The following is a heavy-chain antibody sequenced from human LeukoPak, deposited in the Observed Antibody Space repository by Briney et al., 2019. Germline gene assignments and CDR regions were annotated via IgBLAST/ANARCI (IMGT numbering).Heavy chain of an antibody. Sequence: GGSLRLSCAASGFTFSSYEMNWVRQAPGKGLEWVSYISSSGSTIYYADSVKGRFTISRDNAKNSLYLQMNSLRAEDTAVYYCARVPGITMVRGALPNWGQGTLVTVSS. CDR3: ARVPGITMVRGALPN. CDR2: ISSSGSTI. D-gene: IGHD3-10*01. J-gene: IGHJ4*02. V-gene: IGHV3-48*03. CDR1: GFTFSSYE.